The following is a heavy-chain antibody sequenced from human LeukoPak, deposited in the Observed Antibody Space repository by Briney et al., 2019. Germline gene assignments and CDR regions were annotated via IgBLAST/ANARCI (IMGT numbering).Heavy chain of an antibody. CDR3: ARRTRDDYYDSSGYTRDY. Sequence: PSETLSLTCTVSGGSISNYYWSWIWQPPGKGLEWIGYISYSGSTNYNPSLKSRVTISVDTSENQFSLKLSSVTAADTAVYYCARRTRDDYYDSSGYTRDYWGQGTLVTVSS. D-gene: IGHD3-22*01. V-gene: IGHV4-59*08. CDR1: GGSISNYY. CDR2: ISYSGST. J-gene: IGHJ4*02.